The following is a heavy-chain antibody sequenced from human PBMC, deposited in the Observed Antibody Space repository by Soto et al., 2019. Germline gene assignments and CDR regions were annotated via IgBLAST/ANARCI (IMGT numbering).Heavy chain of an antibody. Sequence: TLSLTCTVSGGSISSSSYYWGWIRQPPGKGLEWIGSIYYSGSTYYNPSLKSRVTISVDTSKNQFSLKLSSVTAADTAVYYCARAQRGYSYDFVSGPNWDYWGQGTLVTVSS. CDR2: IYYSGST. CDR3: ARAQRGYSYDFVSGPNWDY. D-gene: IGHD5-18*01. CDR1: GGSISSSSYY. V-gene: IGHV4-39*01. J-gene: IGHJ4*02.